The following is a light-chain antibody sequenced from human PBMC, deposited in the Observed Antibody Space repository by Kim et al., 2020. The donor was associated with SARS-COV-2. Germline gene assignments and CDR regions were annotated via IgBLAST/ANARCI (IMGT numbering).Light chain of an antibody. CDR2: DNN. J-gene: IGLJ2*01. CDR1: SSNIGNNY. Sequence: GQKVTTSCSGSSSNIGNNYVSWYQQHPGTAPKLLIYDNNKRPSGIPDRFSGSKSGTSATLGITGLQTGDEADYYCGTWDSSLSAVVFGGGTKLTVL. V-gene: IGLV1-51*01. CDR3: GTWDSSLSAVV.